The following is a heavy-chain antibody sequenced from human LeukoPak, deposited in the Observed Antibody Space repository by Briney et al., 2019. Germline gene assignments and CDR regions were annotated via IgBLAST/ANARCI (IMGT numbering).Heavy chain of an antibody. CDR3: VKVRGYSYGYVDY. Sequence: GGSLRLSCAASGFTFSSYWMNWARQAPGKGLEWVSGISWNSGSIGYADSVKGRFTISRDNAKNSLYLQMNSLRAEDTALYYCVKVRGYSYGYVDYWGQGSLVTVSS. J-gene: IGHJ4*02. D-gene: IGHD5-18*01. CDR2: ISWNSGSI. V-gene: IGHV3-9*01. CDR1: GFTFSSYW.